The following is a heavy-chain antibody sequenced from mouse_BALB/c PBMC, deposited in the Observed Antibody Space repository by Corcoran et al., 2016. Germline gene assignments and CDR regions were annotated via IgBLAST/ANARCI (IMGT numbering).Heavy chain of an antibody. CDR3: ARSNWFYY. D-gene: IGHD4-1*01. J-gene: IGHJ2*01. CDR2: IDTANGNT. V-gene: IGHV14-3*02. CDR1: GFNIKDTY. Sequence: EVQLQQSGAELVKPGASVKLSCTASGFNIKDTYMHWVKKRPEQGLEWIGRIDTANGNTKYDPNFQGKATITADTSSNTAYLQLSRLTSEDTSVYYCARSNWFYYWGQGTTLTVSS.